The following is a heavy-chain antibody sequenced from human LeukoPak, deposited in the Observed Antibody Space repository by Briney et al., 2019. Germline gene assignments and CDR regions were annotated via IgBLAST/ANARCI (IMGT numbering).Heavy chain of an antibody. J-gene: IGHJ3*02. D-gene: IGHD1-1*01. Sequence: LRASVKVSCKASGYTFTDYYMHWVRQAPGQGLEWMGWIDPNNGSTRYAQKFQGRVTMTRDTSISTAYMELSSLRSEDTAVYYCARDPFTTHAFDIWGQGTMVTVSS. CDR1: GYTFTDYY. CDR3: ARDPFTTHAFDI. CDR2: IDPNNGST. V-gene: IGHV1-2*02.